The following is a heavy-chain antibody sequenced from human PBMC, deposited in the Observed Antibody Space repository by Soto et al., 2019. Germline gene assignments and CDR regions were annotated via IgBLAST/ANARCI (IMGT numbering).Heavy chain of an antibody. CDR2: IWYDGSNK. D-gene: IGHD4-17*01. V-gene: IGHV3-33*01. Sequence: QVQLVESGGGVVQPGRSLRLSCAASGFTFSYYAMHWVRQAPGKGLEWVAVIWYDGSNKYYADSVKGRFTISRDNSKNTLYLQMNSLRVEDTAVYYCASLQPDSGALWGQGTLVTVSS. CDR3: ASLQPDSGAL. CDR1: GFTFSYYA. J-gene: IGHJ4*02.